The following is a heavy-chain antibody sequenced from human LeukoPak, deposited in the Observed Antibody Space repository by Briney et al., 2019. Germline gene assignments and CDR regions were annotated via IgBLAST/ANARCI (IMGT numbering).Heavy chain of an antibody. J-gene: IGHJ4*02. Sequence: GGSLRLSCAASGFTFSTYGMHWVRQAPGKGLEWVAFMSYDGSNKYYADSVKGRFTISRDNSKNTLYLQMNSLRAEDTAVHYCAKDRMVRGVMDYWGQGTLVTVSS. CDR3: AKDRMVRGVMDY. D-gene: IGHD3-10*01. V-gene: IGHV3-30*18. CDR2: MSYDGSNK. CDR1: GFTFSTYG.